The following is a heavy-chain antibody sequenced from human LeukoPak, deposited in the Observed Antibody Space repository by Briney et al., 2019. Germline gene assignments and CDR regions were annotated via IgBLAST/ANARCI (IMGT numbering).Heavy chain of an antibody. D-gene: IGHD1-7*01. CDR2: IWYDGSNK. CDR1: GFTFSSYA. V-gene: IGHV3-33*08. J-gene: IGHJ4*02. Sequence: PGGSLRLSCAASGFTFSSYAMSWVRQAPGKGLEWVAIIWYDGSNKHYADSVKGRFTISRDNSKNTLYLQMNSLRAEDTAVYYCARVKNYHFDYWGQGTLVTVSS. CDR3: ARVKNYHFDY.